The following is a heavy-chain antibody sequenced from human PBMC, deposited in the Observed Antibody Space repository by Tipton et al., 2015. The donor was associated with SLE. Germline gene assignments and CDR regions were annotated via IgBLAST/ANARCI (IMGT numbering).Heavy chain of an antibody. CDR3: AKDRGSSGWWDFDY. CDR2: IGTADDT. V-gene: IGHV3-13*01. Sequence: SLRLSCAASGFTFSSYDMHWVRQATGKGLEWVSGIGTADDTHYPGSVKGRFTISRDNSKNTLYLQMNSLRAEDTAVYYCAKDRGSSGWWDFDYWGQGTLVTVSS. CDR1: GFTFSSYD. D-gene: IGHD6-19*01. J-gene: IGHJ4*02.